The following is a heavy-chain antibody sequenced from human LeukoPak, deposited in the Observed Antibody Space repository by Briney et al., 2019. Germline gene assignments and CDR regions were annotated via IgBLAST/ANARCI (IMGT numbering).Heavy chain of an antibody. CDR1: GFTFSSYG. D-gene: IGHD3-3*01. CDR2: ISYDGSNK. Sequence: PGRSLRLSCAASGFTFSSYGMHWVRQAPGKGLEWVAVISYDGSNKFYADSVKGRFTISRDNSKNTLYLQMSSLRAEDTAVYYCAKESGYFYWYFDLWGRGTLVTVSS. CDR3: AKESGYFYWYFDL. V-gene: IGHV3-30*18. J-gene: IGHJ2*01.